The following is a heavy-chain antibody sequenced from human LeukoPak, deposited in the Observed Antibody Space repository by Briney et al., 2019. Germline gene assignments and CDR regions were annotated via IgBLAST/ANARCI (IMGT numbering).Heavy chain of an antibody. Sequence: PGGSLRLSCAASGFTFSNAWMSWVRQAPGKGLEWVGRIKSKTDGGTTDYAAPVKGRFTISRDNSKNTLYLQMNSLRAEDTAVYYCAKRSSSWYFDYWGQGTLVTVSS. J-gene: IGHJ4*02. D-gene: IGHD6-13*01. CDR2: IKSKTDGGTT. CDR3: AKRSSSWYFDY. CDR1: GFTFSNAW. V-gene: IGHV3-15*01.